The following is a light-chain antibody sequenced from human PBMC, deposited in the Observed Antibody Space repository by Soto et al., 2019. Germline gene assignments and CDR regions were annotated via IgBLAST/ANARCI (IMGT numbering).Light chain of an antibody. CDR1: SSNIGSNT. V-gene: IGLV1-44*01. J-gene: IGLJ1*01. Sequence: QSVLTQPPSASGTPGRRVVISCSGSSSNIGSNTVNWYQQLPGTAPKLLIYGNINRPSGVPDRFSGSKSGASASLVITGLRAEDEADYYCQSYDTGLSGYVFGAGTKVTVL. CDR3: QSYDTGLSGYV. CDR2: GNI.